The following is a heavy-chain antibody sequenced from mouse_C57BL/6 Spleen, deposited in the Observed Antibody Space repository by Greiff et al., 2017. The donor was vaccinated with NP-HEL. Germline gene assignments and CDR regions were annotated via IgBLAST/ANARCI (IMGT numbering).Heavy chain of an antibody. V-gene: IGHV1-64*01. CDR2: IHPNSGST. CDR3: ARDPDYGGREYAMDY. J-gene: IGHJ4*01. CDR1: GYTFTSYW. Sequence: VQLQQPGAELVKPGASVKLSCKASGYTFTSYWMHWVKQRPGQGLEWIGMIHPNSGSTNYNEKFKSKATLTVDKSSSTAYMQLSSLTSEDSAVYYCARDPDYGGREYAMDYWGQGTSVTVSS. D-gene: IGHD1-1*01.